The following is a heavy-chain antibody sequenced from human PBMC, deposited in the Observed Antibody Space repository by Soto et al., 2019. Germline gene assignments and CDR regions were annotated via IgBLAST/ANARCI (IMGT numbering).Heavy chain of an antibody. CDR2: IYPGDSDT. D-gene: IGHD5-18*01. V-gene: IGHV5-51*01. CDR3: ARPEGYSYGYDAFDI. Sequence: LGESLKISCKGSGYSFTRYWIGCVRQMPGKGLEWMGIIYPGDSDTRYSPSFQGQVTISADKSISTAYLQWSSLKASDTAMYYCARPEGYSYGYDAFDIWGQGTMVTVSS. CDR1: GYSFTRYW. J-gene: IGHJ3*02.